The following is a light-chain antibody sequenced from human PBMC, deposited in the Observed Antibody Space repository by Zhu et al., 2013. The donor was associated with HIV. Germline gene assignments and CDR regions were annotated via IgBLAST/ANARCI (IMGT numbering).Light chain of an antibody. J-gene: IGKJ3*01. V-gene: IGKV4-1*01. CDR2: WAS. Sequence: DLEMTQSPDSLAVSLGERATINCKSSQSVLYGPKNQNYLAWYRQRPGQPPKLLVYWASTRESGVPDRFSGSGSGTDFNLTISSLQAEDVAVYYCQQYFNTPVTFGPGTKVNIK. CDR3: QQYFNTPVT. CDR1: QSVLYGPKNQNY.